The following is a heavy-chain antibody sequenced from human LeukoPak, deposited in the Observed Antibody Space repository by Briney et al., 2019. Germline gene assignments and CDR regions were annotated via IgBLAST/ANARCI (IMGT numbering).Heavy chain of an antibody. CDR2: INPNSGGT. CDR1: GYTFTGYY. D-gene: IGHD3-3*01. CDR3: ARTTGAYYDFWSGYRFDAFDI. Sequence: GASVKVSCKASGYTFTGYYMHWVRQAPGQGLEWMGWINPNSGGTNYAQKFQGRVTMTRDTSISTAYMELSRLRSDDTAVYYCARTTGAYYDFWSGYRFDAFDIWGQGTMVTVSS. V-gene: IGHV1-2*02. J-gene: IGHJ3*02.